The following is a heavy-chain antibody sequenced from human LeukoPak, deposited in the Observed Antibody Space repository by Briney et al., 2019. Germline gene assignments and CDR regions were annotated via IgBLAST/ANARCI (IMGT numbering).Heavy chain of an antibody. CDR2: TYYRSKWYN. V-gene: IGHV6-1*01. J-gene: IGHJ4*02. D-gene: IGHD3-9*01. CDR3: ARERYYDILTGSTLLDY. CDR1: GDSVSSNSAA. Sequence: SQTLSLTCAISGDSVSSNSAAWNWIRQSPSRGLEWLGRTYYRSKWYNDYAVSVKSRITINPDTSKNQFSLKLSSVTAADTAVYYCARERYYDILTGSTLLDYWGQGTLVTVSS.